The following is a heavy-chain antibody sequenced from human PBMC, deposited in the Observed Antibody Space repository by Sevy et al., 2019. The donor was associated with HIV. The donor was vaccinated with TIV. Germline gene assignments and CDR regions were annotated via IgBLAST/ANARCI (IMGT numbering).Heavy chain of an antibody. J-gene: IGHJ3*01. CDR3: ARDGGTVTSPGVFDV. V-gene: IGHV4-30-2*01. Sequence: SETLSLTCAVSGGSISSGSYSWNWIRQPPGKGLEWIGYIFHSGNTYYNPSLKSRVTISVDRSKNQFSLKMTSVTAADTAVYHCARDGGTVTSPGVFDVWGQGTMVTVSS. CDR2: IFHSGNT. D-gene: IGHD4-17*01. CDR1: GGSISSGSYS.